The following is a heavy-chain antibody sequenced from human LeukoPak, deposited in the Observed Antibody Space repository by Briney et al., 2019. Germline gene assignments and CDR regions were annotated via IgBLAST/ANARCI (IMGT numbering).Heavy chain of an antibody. Sequence: GASVKVSCKASGYTFTSYYMHWVRQAPGQGLEWMGIINPSGGSTNYAQKFQGRVTITADESTSTAYMELSSLRSEDTAVYYCARVPGFYTLRGYDSSGFPLWGQGTLVTVSS. D-gene: IGHD3-22*01. CDR1: GYTFTSYY. CDR3: ARVPGFYTLRGYDSSGFPL. V-gene: IGHV1-46*01. CDR2: INPSGGST. J-gene: IGHJ4*02.